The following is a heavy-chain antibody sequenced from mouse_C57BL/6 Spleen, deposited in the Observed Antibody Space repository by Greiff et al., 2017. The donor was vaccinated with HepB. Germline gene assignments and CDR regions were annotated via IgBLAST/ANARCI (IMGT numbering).Heavy chain of an antibody. CDR2: ISDGGSYT. CDR1: GFTFSSYA. J-gene: IGHJ3*01. V-gene: IGHV5-4*01. Sequence: EVHLVESGGGLVKPGGSLKLSCAASGFTFSSYAMSWVRQTPEKRLEWVATISDGGSYTYYPDNVKGRFTISRDNAKNNLYLQMSHLKSEDTAMYYCAREESIYYGYDGTWFAYWGQGTLVTVSA. D-gene: IGHD2-2*01. CDR3: AREESIYYGYDGTWFAY.